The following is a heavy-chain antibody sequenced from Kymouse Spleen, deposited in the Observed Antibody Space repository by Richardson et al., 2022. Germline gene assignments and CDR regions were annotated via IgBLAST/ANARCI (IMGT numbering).Heavy chain of an antibody. Sequence: EVQLVESGGGLVKPGGSLRLSCAASGFTFSSYSMNWVRQAPGKGLEWVSSISSSSSYIYYADSVKGRFTISRDNAKNSLYLQMNSLRAEDTAVYYCARDNDILTGYYSLDYWGQGTLVTVSS. CDR3: ARDNDILTGYYSLDY. V-gene: IGHV3-21*03. CDR2: ISSSSSYI. J-gene: IGHJ4*02. D-gene: IGHD3-9*01. CDR1: GFTFSSYS.